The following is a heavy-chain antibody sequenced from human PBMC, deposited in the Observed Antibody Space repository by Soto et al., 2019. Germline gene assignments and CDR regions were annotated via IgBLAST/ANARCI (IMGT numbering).Heavy chain of an antibody. CDR1: GGTFSSYT. CDR3: AREDVVVVAATHWFDP. CDR2: IIPILGIA. D-gene: IGHD2-15*01. V-gene: IGHV1-69*04. Sequence: ASVKVSCKASGGTFSSYTISWVRQAPGQGLEWMGRIIPILGIANYAQKFQGRVTITADKSTSTAYMELSSLRSEDTAVYYCAREDVVVVAATHWFDPWGQGTLVTVSS. J-gene: IGHJ5*02.